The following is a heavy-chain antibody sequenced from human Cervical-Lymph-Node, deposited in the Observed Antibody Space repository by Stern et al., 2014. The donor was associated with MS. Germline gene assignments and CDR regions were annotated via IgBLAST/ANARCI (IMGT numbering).Heavy chain of an antibody. CDR3: VKGMATVTNYFDY. V-gene: IGHV3-30*18. D-gene: IGHD4-17*01. CDR1: GFSFITYG. Sequence: VQLVQSGGGVVQPGRSLRLSCAASGFSFITYGMHWVRQAPGTGLEWVALISFDGSYKHYADSVQGRFTISRDNSKNTLYLQMNSLRAEDTAVYYCVKGMATVTNYFDYWGQGTLVTVSS. J-gene: IGHJ4*02. CDR2: ISFDGSYK.